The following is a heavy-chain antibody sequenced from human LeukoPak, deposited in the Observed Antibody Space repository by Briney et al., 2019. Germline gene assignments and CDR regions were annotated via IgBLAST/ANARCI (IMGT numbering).Heavy chain of an antibody. Sequence: GGSLRLSCAASGFTFSSYGMHWVRQAPGRGLEWVAVIWYDGSNKYYADSVKGRFTISRDNSKNTLYLQMNSLRAEDTAVYYCARGGMVITMVRGVIDYWGQGTLVTVSS. CDR3: ARGGMVITMVRGVIDY. CDR1: GFTFSSYG. CDR2: IWYDGSNK. D-gene: IGHD3-10*01. V-gene: IGHV3-33*01. J-gene: IGHJ4*02.